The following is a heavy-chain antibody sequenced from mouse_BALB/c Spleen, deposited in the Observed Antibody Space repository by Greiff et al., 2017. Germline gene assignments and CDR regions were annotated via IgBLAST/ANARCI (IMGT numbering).Heavy chain of an antibody. Sequence: VQLQQSGTVLARPGASVKMSCKASGYSFTSYWMHWVKQRPGQGLEWIGAIYPGNSDTSYNQKFKGKAKLTAVTSASTAYMELSSLTNEDSAVYYCTRGYGHWYFDVWGAGTTVTVSS. J-gene: IGHJ1*01. CDR1: GYSFTSYW. V-gene: IGHV1-5*01. CDR3: TRGYGHWYFDV. CDR2: IYPGNSDT. D-gene: IGHD1-1*01.